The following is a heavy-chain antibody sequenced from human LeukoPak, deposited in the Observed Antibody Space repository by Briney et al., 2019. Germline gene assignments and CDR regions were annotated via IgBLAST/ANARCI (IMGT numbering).Heavy chain of an antibody. CDR1: GFTFSSYG. D-gene: IGHD6-25*01. CDR2: IWYDGSNK. Sequence: PGGSLRLSCAASGFTFSSYGMHWVRQAPGKGLEWVAVIWYDGSNKYYADSVKGRFTISRDNAKNSLYLQMNSLRAEDTAVYYCARDLRRLTYFDFWGQGTLVTVS. J-gene: IGHJ4*02. V-gene: IGHV3-33*01. CDR3: ARDLRRLTYFDF.